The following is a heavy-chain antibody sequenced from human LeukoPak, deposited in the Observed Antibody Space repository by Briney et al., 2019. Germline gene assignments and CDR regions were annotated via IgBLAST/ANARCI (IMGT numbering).Heavy chain of an antibody. D-gene: IGHD3-9*01. CDR2: ISYEGGNT. CDR3: ASLLTSGRLAYFFDY. Sequence: GRSLRLSCVASGFTFSHYPLHGVRQAPGKGVEGGAVISYEGGNTYYADSVKGRFTISRDNSKNTVYLEMSSLRTEHTAVYYCASLLTSGRLAYFFDYWGQGTLVTVSS. CDR1: GFTFSHYP. J-gene: IGHJ4*02. V-gene: IGHV3-30-3*02.